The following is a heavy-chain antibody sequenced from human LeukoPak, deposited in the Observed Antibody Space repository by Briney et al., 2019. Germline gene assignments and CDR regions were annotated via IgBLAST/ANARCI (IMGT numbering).Heavy chain of an antibody. CDR2: IWYDGSNK. CDR1: GFTFSSYG. CDR3: ARDGGYYDFWSGYYSWFDP. D-gene: IGHD3-3*01. J-gene: IGHJ5*02. Sequence: PGRSLRLSCAASGFTFSSYGMHWVRRAPGKGLEWVAVIWYDGSNKYYADSVKGRFTISRDNSKNTLYLQMNSLRAEDTAVYYCARDGGYYDFWSGYYSWFDPWGQGTLVTVSS. V-gene: IGHV3-33*01.